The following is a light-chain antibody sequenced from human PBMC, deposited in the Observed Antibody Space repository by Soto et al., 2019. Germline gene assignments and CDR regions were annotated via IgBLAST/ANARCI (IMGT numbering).Light chain of an antibody. CDR2: DVS. Sequence: DIQMTQSPSTLSTSVGDRVTITCRASQSISSWLAWYQQKPGKAPNLLIYDVSNLESGVPSRFSGSGSGTEFTLTISSLQADDFATYYCQQYNSYSPTFGQGTKVDIK. CDR3: QQYNSYSPT. CDR1: QSISSW. V-gene: IGKV1-5*01. J-gene: IGKJ1*01.